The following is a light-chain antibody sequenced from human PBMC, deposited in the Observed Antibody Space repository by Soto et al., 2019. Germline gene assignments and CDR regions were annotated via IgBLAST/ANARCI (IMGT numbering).Light chain of an antibody. Sequence: ETGLTQSPGTLSLSPGERATLSCRASQSVSSSSLAWYQQRPGQTPRLLIYGASSRATGIPDRFSGSGSGTDFTLTISRLEPEDFAVYYCQQYGSSPPITFGQGTRLEI. V-gene: IGKV3-20*01. CDR2: GAS. CDR3: QQYGSSPPIT. J-gene: IGKJ5*01. CDR1: QSVSSSS.